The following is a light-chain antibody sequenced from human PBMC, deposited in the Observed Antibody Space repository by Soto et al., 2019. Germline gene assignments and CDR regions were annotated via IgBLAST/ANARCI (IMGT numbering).Light chain of an antibody. CDR2: DVS. V-gene: IGLV2-14*01. CDR1: SSDVGGYNY. Sequence: SALTQPASVSGSPGQSITISCPGTSSDVGGYNYVSWYQQHPGKAPKLMIYDVSNRPSGVSNRFSGSKSGNTASLTISGLQAEDEADYYCSSYTSSSTPRVFGTGTKVTVL. CDR3: SSYTSSSTPRV. J-gene: IGLJ1*01.